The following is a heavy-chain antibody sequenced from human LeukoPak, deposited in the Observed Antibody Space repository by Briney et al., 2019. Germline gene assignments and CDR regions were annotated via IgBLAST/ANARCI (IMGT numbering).Heavy chain of an antibody. Sequence: PSETLSLTYTVSGGSISSYYWSWIRQPPGKGLEWIGYIYYSGSTNYNPSLKSRVTISVDTSKNQFSLKLSSVTAADTAVYYCARVLGYSSGWYGRYFDYWGQGTLVTVSS. CDR3: ARVLGYSSGWYGRYFDY. CDR2: IYYSGST. CDR1: GGSISSYY. V-gene: IGHV4-59*01. D-gene: IGHD6-19*01. J-gene: IGHJ4*02.